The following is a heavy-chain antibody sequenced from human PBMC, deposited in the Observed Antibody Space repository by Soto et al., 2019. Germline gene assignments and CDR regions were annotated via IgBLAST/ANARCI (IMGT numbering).Heavy chain of an antibody. D-gene: IGHD3-10*01. CDR3: ARTYYYGSGTHYRFDP. V-gene: IGHV1-18*01. J-gene: IGHJ5*02. Sequence: ASVKVCCKTSGYTFSSYGTNWVRQAPGHGLEWMGWINNYSGNTKYAQRFQGRITMSTDTSTSTAYMEVRSLTYDDTAVYYCARTYYYGSGTHYRFDPWG. CDR2: INNYSGNT. CDR1: GYTFSSYG.